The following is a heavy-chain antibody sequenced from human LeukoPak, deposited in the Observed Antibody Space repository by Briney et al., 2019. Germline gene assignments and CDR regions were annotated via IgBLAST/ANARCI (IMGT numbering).Heavy chain of an antibody. CDR2: ISYDGSNK. Sequence: PGRSLRLSCAASGFTFSSYAMHWVRQAPGKGLEWVAVISYDGSNKYYADSVKGRFTISRDNSKNTLYLQMNSLRAEDTAVYYCAVMSNTGFDYPLFDFWGQGTLVTVSS. CDR1: GFTFSSYA. CDR3: AVMSNTGFDYPLFDF. V-gene: IGHV3-30*14. J-gene: IGHJ4*02. D-gene: IGHD5-12*01.